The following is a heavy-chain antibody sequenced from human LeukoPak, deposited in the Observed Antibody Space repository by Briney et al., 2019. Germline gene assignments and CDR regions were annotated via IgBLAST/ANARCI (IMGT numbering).Heavy chain of an antibody. CDR3: ARDLLFSCPGYSSGWRAEYFHH. V-gene: IGHV3-74*01. D-gene: IGHD6-25*01. J-gene: IGHJ1*01. CDR1: GFTFSSEW. Sequence: GGSLRLSCGASGFTFSSEWMHWVRQAPGKVLVWVSRINGAGSSTSYADSVKGRFTVSRDNAKNTLNLQMNSMRAEDPAVYYCARDLLFSCPGYSSGWRAEYFHHWGQGTLVTVSS. CDR2: INGAGSST.